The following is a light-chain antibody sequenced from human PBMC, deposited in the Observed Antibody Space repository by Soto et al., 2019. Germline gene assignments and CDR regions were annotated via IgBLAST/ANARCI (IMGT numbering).Light chain of an antibody. CDR3: QQSSNWPPYT. V-gene: IGKV3-11*01. Sequence: EIVLTQSPATLSLSPGERATLSCRASQSVSSYLAWYQQKPGQAPRHLIYDASNRTTDIPTRFSGSGSGTEFTLNISSLQPEDFAVYYCQQSSNWPPYTFGQGTKLEIK. CDR2: DAS. CDR1: QSVSSY. J-gene: IGKJ2*01.